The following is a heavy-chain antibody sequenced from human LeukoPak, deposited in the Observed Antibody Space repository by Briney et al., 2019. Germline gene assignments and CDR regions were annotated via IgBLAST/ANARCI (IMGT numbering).Heavy chain of an antibody. CDR1: GFTFSSYS. J-gene: IGHJ4*02. D-gene: IGHD6-13*01. CDR3: ARDPGISAAGTVGYFDY. Sequence: PGGSLRLSCAASGFTFSSYSMNWVRQAPGKGLEWVSSISSSSSYIYYADSVKGRFTISRDNAENSVYLQMNSLRAEDTAVYYCARDPGISAAGTVGYFDYWGQGTLVTVSS. CDR2: ISSSSSYI. V-gene: IGHV3-21*01.